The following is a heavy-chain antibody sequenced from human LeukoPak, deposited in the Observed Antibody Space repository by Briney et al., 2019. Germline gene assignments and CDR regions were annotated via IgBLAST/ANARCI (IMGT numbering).Heavy chain of an antibody. CDR1: GYTFNGYY. J-gene: IGHJ4*02. Sequence: GASVKVSCKASGYTFNGYYMHWVRQATGQGLESMGWINSNSGARNYAQKFQGRVTMSRYTSINTAYMELSRLTSDDTAVYYCARGRGGATTGLDHWGQGALVTVSS. CDR2: INSNSGAR. CDR3: ARGRGGATTGLDH. V-gene: IGHV1-2*02. D-gene: IGHD1-26*01.